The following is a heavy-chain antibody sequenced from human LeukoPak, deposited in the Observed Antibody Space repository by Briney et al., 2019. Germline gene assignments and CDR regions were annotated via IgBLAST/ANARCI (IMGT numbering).Heavy chain of an antibody. CDR2: IYPADSDT. V-gene: IGHV5-51*01. CDR3: ARDVGYGDYSDYYYGMDV. Sequence: GESLKISCKGPTHSFHSQWIGWVRQRPGNGLEWMGIIYPADSDTRYSPSFQGQVTISADKSISTAYLQWSSLKASDTAMYYCARDVGYGDYSDYYYGMDVWGQGTTVTVSS. J-gene: IGHJ6*02. CDR1: THSFHSQW. D-gene: IGHD4-17*01.